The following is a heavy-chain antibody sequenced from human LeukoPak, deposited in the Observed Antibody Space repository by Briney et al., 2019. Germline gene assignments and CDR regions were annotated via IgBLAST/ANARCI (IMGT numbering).Heavy chain of an antibody. V-gene: IGHV1-69*05. Sequence: SVKVSCKASGGTFSSYAISLVRQAPGQGLEWMGGIIPIFGTANYAQKFQGRVTITTDESTSTAYMELSSLRSEDTAVYYCAGRSVVVTAIRYYFDYWGQGTLVTVSS. CDR3: AGRSVVVTAIRYYFDY. J-gene: IGHJ4*02. D-gene: IGHD2-21*02. CDR1: GGTFSSYA. CDR2: IIPIFGTA.